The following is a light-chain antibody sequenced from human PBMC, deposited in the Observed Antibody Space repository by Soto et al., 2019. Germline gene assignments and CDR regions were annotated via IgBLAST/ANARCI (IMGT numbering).Light chain of an antibody. J-gene: IGLJ3*02. CDR1: SSGLGDYNS. CDR3: SSYTTVRTLV. V-gene: IGLV2-14*01. Sequence: SALTQPASVSGSPGQSITISCTGTSSGLGDYNSVSWYQHHPGKAPKLMIYDVSHRPSGVSNRFSGSKSGNTASLTISGLQTEDEADYYYSSYTTVRTLVFGEGTKVTVL. CDR2: DVS.